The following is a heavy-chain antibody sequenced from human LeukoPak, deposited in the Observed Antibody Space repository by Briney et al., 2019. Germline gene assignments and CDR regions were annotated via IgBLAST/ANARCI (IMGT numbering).Heavy chain of an antibody. CDR3: AKRVVIKSTDYFYYYIHV. CDR2: IRYDGSNK. J-gene: IGHJ6*03. Sequence: SGGSLRLSCEASGFSFSDYGTHWVRKAPGKGLEWVAFIRYDGSNKYYADSVKGRFTVSRDNSQSTLYLQMNSLRVEDTAVYYCAKRVVIKSTDYFYYYIHVWGKGTTVTVSS. D-gene: IGHD3-3*01. V-gene: IGHV3-30*02. CDR1: GFSFSDYG.